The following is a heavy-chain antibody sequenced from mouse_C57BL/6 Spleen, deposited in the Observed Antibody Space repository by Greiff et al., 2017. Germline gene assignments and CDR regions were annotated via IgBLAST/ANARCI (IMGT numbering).Heavy chain of an antibody. D-gene: IGHD2-4*01. CDR2: IRNKANNHAT. CDR1: GFTFSDAW. Sequence: DVMLVESGGGLVQPGGSMKLSCAASGFTFSDAWMDWVRQSPEKGLEWVAEIRNKANNHATYYAESVKGRFTISRDDSKSSVYLQMNSLRAEDTVIYYCTRRVYYDYDGFAYWGQGTLVTVSA. CDR3: TRRVYYDYDGFAY. J-gene: IGHJ3*01. V-gene: IGHV6-6*01.